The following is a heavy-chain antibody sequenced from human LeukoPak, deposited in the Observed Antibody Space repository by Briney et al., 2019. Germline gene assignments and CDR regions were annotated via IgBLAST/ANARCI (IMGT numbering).Heavy chain of an antibody. D-gene: IGHD3-22*01. CDR3: ARMMTPRHYYDRSGYYYGAFDI. CDR2: ISGYNGHT. J-gene: IGHJ3*02. V-gene: IGHV1-18*01. CDR1: GGTFSSYG. Sequence: ASVKVSCKASGGTFSSYGISWVRQAPGQGLEWMGWISGYNGHTNYAQKFQGRVTMTTDTSTSTAYMELRSLRSDDTAVYYCARMMTPRHYYDRSGYYYGAFDIWGQGTMVTVSS.